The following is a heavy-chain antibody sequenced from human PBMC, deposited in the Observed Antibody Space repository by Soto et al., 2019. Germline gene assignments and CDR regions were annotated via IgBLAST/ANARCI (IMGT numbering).Heavy chain of an antibody. D-gene: IGHD6-13*01. CDR1: GGSISSGGYY. CDR2: IYYSGST. Sequence: QVQLQESGPGLVKPSQTLSLTCTVSGGSISSGGYYWSWIRQHPGKGLEWIGYIYYSGSTYYNPSLKSRVTVSVDTSKNQFSLKLRFVTAADTAVYYCAREAAETVGDGYWCDPWGQGTLVTVSS. J-gene: IGHJ5*02. CDR3: AREAAETVGDGYWCDP. V-gene: IGHV4-31*03.